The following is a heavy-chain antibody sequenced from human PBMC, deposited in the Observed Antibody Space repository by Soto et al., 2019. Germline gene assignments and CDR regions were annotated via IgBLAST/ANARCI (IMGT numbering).Heavy chain of an antibody. Sequence: PSETLSLTCTVSGGSISSGDYYWSWIRQPPGKGLEWIGYIYYSGSTYYNPSLKSRVTISVDTSKNQFSLKLSSVTAADTAVYYCARERRDDYVWGSPNNWFDPWGQGTLVTVSS. V-gene: IGHV4-30-4*01. J-gene: IGHJ5*02. CDR2: IYYSGST. CDR1: GGSISSGDYY. D-gene: IGHD3-16*01. CDR3: ARERRDDYVWGSPNNWFDP.